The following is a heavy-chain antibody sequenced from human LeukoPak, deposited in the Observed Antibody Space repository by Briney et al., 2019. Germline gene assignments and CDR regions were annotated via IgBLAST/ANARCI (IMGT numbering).Heavy chain of an antibody. CDR3: ATVNPFAYWDY. J-gene: IGHJ4*02. D-gene: IGHD2-15*01. CDR1: GDSIRSEDYY. V-gene: IGHV4-38-2*02. Sequence: SETLSLTCTVSGDSIRSEDYYCDWIRQPPGKGLEWIGNIYHRGSTYYNPSLKSRVTIPLDTSKNQFSLKLSSVTAADTAVYYCATVNPFAYWDYWGQGTLVTVSS. CDR2: IYHRGST.